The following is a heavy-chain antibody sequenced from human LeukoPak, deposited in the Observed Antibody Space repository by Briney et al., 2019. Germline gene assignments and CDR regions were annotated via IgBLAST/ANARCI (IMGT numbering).Heavy chain of an antibody. J-gene: IGHJ5*02. CDR1: GFRVSDYY. Sequence: QCGGSLRLSCAVPGFRVSDYYMSWVRQAPGKGLEWVGLIRDSGEAFYADFARGRFAISRDESENTLYLQMNSLRVEDTAVYFCARDRAANQDWVEFDPWGQGTRVIVSS. CDR3: ARDRAANQDWVEFDP. CDR2: IRDSGEA. D-gene: IGHD3/OR15-3a*01. V-gene: IGHV3-66*03.